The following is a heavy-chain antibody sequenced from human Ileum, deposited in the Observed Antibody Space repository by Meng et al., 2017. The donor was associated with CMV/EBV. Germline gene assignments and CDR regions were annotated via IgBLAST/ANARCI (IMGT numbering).Heavy chain of an antibody. CDR2: ISGSGAST. D-gene: IGHD5-12*01. V-gene: IGHV3-23*01. CDR1: GFTFSSYA. CDR3: AKSRDSGYDLIDF. J-gene: IGHJ4*02. Sequence: GGSLRLSCAASGFTFSSYAMNWVRQAPGKGLEWVSTISGSGASTYYADSLKGRFTISRDNSQNTVYLQMNSLRAEDTAVYYCAKSRDSGYDLIDFWGQGTLVTVSS.